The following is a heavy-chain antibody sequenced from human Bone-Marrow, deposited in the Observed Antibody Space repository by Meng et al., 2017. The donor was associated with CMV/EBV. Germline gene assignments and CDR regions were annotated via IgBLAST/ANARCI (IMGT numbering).Heavy chain of an antibody. V-gene: IGHV3-48*03. D-gene: IGHD4-23*01. J-gene: IGHJ1*01. CDR3: VTPFLVTPNY. Sequence: GESLKISCVASGFTFSKWEMNWVRQAPGKGLEWVSYISSSETNIYYPDSVKGRFTISRDNAKNSLYLQMNSLRAEDTAVYYCVTPFLVTPNYWGQGTLVTV. CDR2: ISSSETNI. CDR1: GFTFSKWE.